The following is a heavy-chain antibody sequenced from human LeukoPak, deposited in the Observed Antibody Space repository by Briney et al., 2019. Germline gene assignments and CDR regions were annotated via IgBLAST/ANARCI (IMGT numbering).Heavy chain of an antibody. CDR3: ARQRSNWGYYWYFDL. CDR2: IYYSGST. CDR1: GGSISSSSYY. J-gene: IGHJ2*01. Sequence: SETLSLTCTVSGGSISSSSYYWGWIRQPPGRGLEWIGSIYYSGSTYYNPSLKSRVTISVDTSKNQFSRKLSSVTAADTAVYYCARQRSNWGYYWYFDLWGRGTLVTVSS. V-gene: IGHV4-39*01. D-gene: IGHD6-13*01.